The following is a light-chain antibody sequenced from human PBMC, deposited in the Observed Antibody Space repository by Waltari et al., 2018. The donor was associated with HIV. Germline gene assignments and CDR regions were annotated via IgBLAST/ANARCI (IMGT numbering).Light chain of an antibody. CDR3: AAWDDSLNGLV. Sequence: QSVLTQPPSASGTPGQRVTISCSGSSSNIGINAVNWYQQFPGTAPNPRIHSNNQRPSGVPARFSGSKSGTSASLAISGLQSEDEADYYCAAWDDSLNGLVFGTGTKVTVL. J-gene: IGLJ1*01. CDR1: SSNIGINA. V-gene: IGLV1-44*01. CDR2: SNN.